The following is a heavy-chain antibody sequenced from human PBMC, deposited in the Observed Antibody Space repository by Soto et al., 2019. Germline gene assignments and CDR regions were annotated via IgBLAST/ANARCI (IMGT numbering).Heavy chain of an antibody. J-gene: IGHJ4*03. V-gene: IGHV3-23*01. Sequence: EVQLLESGGNLVHPGGSLRLSCAASGFSFSTYAMNWVRQAPGKGLEWVSLISGTGGTTYYADSVKGRFTISRDNSKNTLYLEMNSLRAEDTAIYYCAKITRGTWSRIEDYWRHGTLVTVSS. D-gene: IGHD1-20*01. CDR3: AKITRGTWSRIEDY. CDR1: GFSFSTYA. CDR2: ISGTGGTT.